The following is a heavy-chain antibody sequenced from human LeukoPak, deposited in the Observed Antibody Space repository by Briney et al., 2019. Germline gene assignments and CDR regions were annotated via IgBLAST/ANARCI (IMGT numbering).Heavy chain of an antibody. CDR2: ISSSGSTT. V-gene: IGHV3-48*03. CDR1: GFTFSSYE. Sequence: GGSLRLSCAASGFTFSSYEMNWVRHAPGKGLGWVSYISSSGSTTYYADSVKGRFTISRDNAKNSLYLQMNSLRAEDTAVYYCARDRQVFLDYWGQGTLVTVSS. J-gene: IGHJ4*02. D-gene: IGHD2-21*01. CDR3: ARDRQVFLDY.